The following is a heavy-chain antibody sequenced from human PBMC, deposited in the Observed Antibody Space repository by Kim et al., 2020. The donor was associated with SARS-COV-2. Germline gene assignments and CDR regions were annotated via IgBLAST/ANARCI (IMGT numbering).Heavy chain of an antibody. V-gene: IGHV3-7*01. D-gene: IGHD7-27*01. CDR2: K. CDR3: ARVTGSDYYYYYMDV. J-gene: IGHJ6*03. Sequence: KYYGDSVKGRFTITRDNAKNSLYLQMNSLRAEDTAVYYCARVTGSDYYYYYMDVWGKGTTVTVSS.